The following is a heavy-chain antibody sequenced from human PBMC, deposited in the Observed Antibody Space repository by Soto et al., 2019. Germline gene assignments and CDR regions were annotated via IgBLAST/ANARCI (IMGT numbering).Heavy chain of an antibody. Sequence: GGSLRLSCAASGFTFTNYAMTWVRQAPGKGLEWVSTISGGGSITYYADSLKGRFTISRDNSKNTLYLQINSLRAEDTAVYYCAKTIRGGYSSRWSSFDHCGQGTLVTVSS. V-gene: IGHV3-23*01. CDR3: AKTIRGGYSSRWSSFDH. CDR1: GFTFTNYA. CDR2: ISGGGSIT. J-gene: IGHJ4*02. D-gene: IGHD6-13*01.